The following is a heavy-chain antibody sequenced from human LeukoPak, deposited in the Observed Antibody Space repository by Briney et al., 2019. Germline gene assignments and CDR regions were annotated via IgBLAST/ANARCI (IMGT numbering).Heavy chain of an antibody. V-gene: IGHV3-48*01. CDR2: ISSSSSTI. Sequence: GGSLRLSCAASGFTFSSYSMNWVRQAPGKGLEWVSYISSSSSTIYYADSVKGRFTISRDNAKNSLYLQMNSLRAEDTAVYYCARDRFQFLEWLWDWGQGTLVTVSS. D-gene: IGHD3-3*01. J-gene: IGHJ4*02. CDR3: ARDRFQFLEWLWD. CDR1: GFTFSSYS.